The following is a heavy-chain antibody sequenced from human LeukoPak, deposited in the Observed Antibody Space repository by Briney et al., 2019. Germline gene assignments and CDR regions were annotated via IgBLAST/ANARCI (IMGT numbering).Heavy chain of an antibody. CDR3: ARFSGPGMQHYYYYMDV. J-gene: IGHJ6*03. V-gene: IGHV3-53*01. D-gene: IGHD3-10*01. CDR2: YGGGTT. Sequence: YGGGTTYYADSVKGRFTVSRDNSKNMMYLQMNSLRAEDAAVYYCARFSGPGMQHYYYYMDVWGTETTVTVSS.